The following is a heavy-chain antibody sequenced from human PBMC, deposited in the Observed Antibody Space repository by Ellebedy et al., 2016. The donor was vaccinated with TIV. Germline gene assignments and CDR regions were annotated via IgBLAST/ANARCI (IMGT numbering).Heavy chain of an antibody. CDR1: GFSFSTYW. V-gene: IGHV3-74*01. CDR2: IRGDGDGT. Sequence: GGSLRLSCAASGFSFSTYWMHWVRQAPGKGLVWVSRIRGDGDGTSYADSVKGRFALSRDNAKNTLYLQMNSLRDEDTAVYYCARVPSSVSLYYFDSWGQGTLVTVSS. CDR3: ARVPSSVSLYYFDS. D-gene: IGHD6-19*01. J-gene: IGHJ4*02.